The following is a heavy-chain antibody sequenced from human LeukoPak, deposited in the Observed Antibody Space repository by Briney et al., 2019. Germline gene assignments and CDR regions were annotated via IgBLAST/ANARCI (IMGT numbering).Heavy chain of an antibody. CDR2: IYYSGST. CDR3: ARESCGSTRRYYYGMDV. V-gene: IGHV4-31*03. J-gene: IGHJ6*02. Sequence: SETLSLTCTVSGGSISSGGYYWSWIRQHPGKGLEWIGYIYYSGSTYYNPSLKSRVTISVDTSKNQFSLKLSSVTAADTAVYYCARESCGSTRRYYYGMDVWGQGTTVTVSS. D-gene: IGHD3-10*01. CDR1: GGSISSGGYY.